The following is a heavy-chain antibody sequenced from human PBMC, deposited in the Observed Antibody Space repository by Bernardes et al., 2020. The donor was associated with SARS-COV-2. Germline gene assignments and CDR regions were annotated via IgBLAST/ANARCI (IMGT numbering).Heavy chain of an antibody. Sequence: GGSLRLCCAASGFTVSSNHMSWVRQAPGKGLEWVSIIYSGGYTFYTDSVKGRFTISRDNSKNTLYLQMNSLRAEDTAVYYCARDRRGDSSGWYYFDYWGRGTLVTVSS. CDR2: IYSGGYT. CDR3: ARDRRGDSSGWYYFDY. CDR1: GFTVSSNH. V-gene: IGHV3-53*01. J-gene: IGHJ4*02. D-gene: IGHD6-19*01.